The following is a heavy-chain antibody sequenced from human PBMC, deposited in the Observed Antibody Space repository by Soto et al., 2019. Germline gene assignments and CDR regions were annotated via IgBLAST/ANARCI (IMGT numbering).Heavy chain of an antibody. Sequence: GASVKVSCKASGYTFTSYAMHWVRQAPGQRLEWMGWINAGNGNTKYSQKFQGRFTISRDNSKNTLYLQMNSLRAEDTAVYYCARGRAPYSSSPFDYWGQGTLVTVSS. CDR2: INAGNGNT. CDR1: GYTFTSYA. J-gene: IGHJ4*02. CDR3: ARGRAPYSSSPFDY. V-gene: IGHV1-3*01. D-gene: IGHD6-6*01.